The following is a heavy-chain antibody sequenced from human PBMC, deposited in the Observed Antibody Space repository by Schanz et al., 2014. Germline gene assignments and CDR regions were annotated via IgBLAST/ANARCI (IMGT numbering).Heavy chain of an antibody. CDR1: GYAFSDYG. J-gene: IGHJ4*02. V-gene: IGHV1-18*01. Sequence: VQLVQSGAEVKKPGASVKVSCKASGYAFSDYGITWVRQAPGQGLEWMGWINGYNGHTLYAQKFQGRVTMTTDTSTSTSYMELTSLRFDDTAVYYCARDFSAYVGNYFDYWGQGTLVTVSS. CDR3: ARDFSAYVGNYFDY. D-gene: IGHD5-12*01. CDR2: INGYNGHT.